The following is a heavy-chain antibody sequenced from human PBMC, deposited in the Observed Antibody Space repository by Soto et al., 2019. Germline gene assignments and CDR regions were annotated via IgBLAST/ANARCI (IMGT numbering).Heavy chain of an antibody. CDR1: GGSFSGYY. CDR2: INHSGST. V-gene: IGHV4-34*01. J-gene: IGHJ4*02. D-gene: IGHD6-19*01. Sequence: PSETLSLTCAVYGGSFSGYYWSWIRQPPGKGLEWIGEINHSGSTNYNPSLKSRVTISVDTSKNQFSLKLSSVTAADTAVYYCVRARIAVAGYTGRYYFDYWGQGTLVTVSS. CDR3: VRARIAVAGYTGRYYFDY.